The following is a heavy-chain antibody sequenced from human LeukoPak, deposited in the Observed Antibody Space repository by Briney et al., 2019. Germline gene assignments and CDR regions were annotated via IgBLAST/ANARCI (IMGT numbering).Heavy chain of an antibody. CDR3: ARDFGGYRFDY. CDR2: ISSSSSYI. CDR1: GFTFSSYS. Sequence: GGSLRLSCAASGFTFSSYSMNWVRQAPGKGLEWVSSISSSSSYIYYADSVKGRFTISRDNAKNSLYLQMNSLRAEDTAVYYCARDFGGYRFDYWGRGTLVTVSS. V-gene: IGHV3-21*01. J-gene: IGHJ4*02. D-gene: IGHD3-16*01.